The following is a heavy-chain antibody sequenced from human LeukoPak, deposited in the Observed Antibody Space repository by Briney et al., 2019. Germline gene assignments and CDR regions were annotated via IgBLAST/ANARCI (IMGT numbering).Heavy chain of an antibody. CDR3: AKLTLYYGSGSYSDY. CDR1: GFTFSSYD. J-gene: IGHJ4*02. V-gene: IGHV3-23*01. CDR2: ISGSGGST. Sequence: TGGSLRLSCTPSGFTFSSYDMSWVRQAPGKGLEWVSAISGSGGSTYYADSVKGRFTISRDNSKNTLYLQMNSLRAEDTAVYYCAKLTLYYGSGSYSDYWGQGTLVTVSS. D-gene: IGHD3-10*01.